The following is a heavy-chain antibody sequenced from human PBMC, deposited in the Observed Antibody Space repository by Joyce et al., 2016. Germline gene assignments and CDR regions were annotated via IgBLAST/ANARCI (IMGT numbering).Heavy chain of an antibody. V-gene: IGHV3-21*01. D-gene: IGHD2-8*01. Sequence: EVQLVESGGGLVKPGGSLRLSCAASGFTFSSYSMSWVRQAEGSGLEGVSSLSSMFFKKKYTDTEKGRLTIPRKNAKNSLYLKMNSRRVKNRVVYYWGRSSYTNGIFDYWGRGPLVTVSS. J-gene: IGHJ4*02. CDR2: LSSMFFKK. CDR3: GRSSYTNGIFDY. CDR1: GFTFSSYS.